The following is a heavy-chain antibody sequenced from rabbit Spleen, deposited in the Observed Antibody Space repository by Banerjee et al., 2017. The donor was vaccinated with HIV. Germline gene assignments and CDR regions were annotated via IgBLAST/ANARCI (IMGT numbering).Heavy chain of an antibody. Sequence: QEQLEESGGGLVKPELSLTLTCTASGFSFNNNYWLGWVRQAPGKGLEWIACIYAGTGGVTYYASWAKGRFTISKASSPTVTLQMTSLTVADTANYFCARASNSDGRVYARGFGLWGPGPLVTVS. CDR2: IYAGTGGVT. J-gene: IGHJ4*01. CDR3: ARASNSDGRVYARGFGL. D-gene: IGHD6-1*01. V-gene: IGHV1S45*01. CDR1: GFSFNNNYW.